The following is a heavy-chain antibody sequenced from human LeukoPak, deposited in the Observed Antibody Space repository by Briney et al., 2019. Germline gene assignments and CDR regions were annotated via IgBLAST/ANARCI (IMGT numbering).Heavy chain of an antibody. J-gene: IGHJ4*02. CDR3: ARGVAGIFDY. Sequence: PSETLSLTCAVYGGSFSGYYWSWIRQPPGRGLEWIGEINHSGSTNYNPSLKSRVTISVDTSKNQFSLKLSSVTAADTAVYYCARGVAGIFDYWGQGTLVTVSS. CDR1: GGSFSGYY. V-gene: IGHV4-34*01. D-gene: IGHD6-19*01. CDR2: INHSGST.